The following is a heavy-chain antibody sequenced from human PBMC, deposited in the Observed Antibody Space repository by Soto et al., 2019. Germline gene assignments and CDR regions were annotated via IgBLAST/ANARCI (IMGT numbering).Heavy chain of an antibody. CDR2: IGGSGGST. D-gene: IGHD3-9*01. Sequence: EVQLLESGGGLVQPGGSLRLSCAASGFTFSSYAMSWVRQAPGKGLEWVSAIGGSGGSTYYADSVKGRFTISRDNSKNTLYLQMNSLRAEDTAVYYCAKIFQGDILTGYYAQAHFDYWGQGTLVTVSS. V-gene: IGHV3-23*01. CDR1: GFTFSSYA. J-gene: IGHJ4*02. CDR3: AKIFQGDILTGYYAQAHFDY.